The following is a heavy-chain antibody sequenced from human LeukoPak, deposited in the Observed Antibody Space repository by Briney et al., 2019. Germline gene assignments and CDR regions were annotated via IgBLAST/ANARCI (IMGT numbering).Heavy chain of an antibody. Sequence: PGGSLRLSCAASGFTFSSYWMSWVRQAPGKGLEWVADIKQDGSEKYYVDSVKGRFTISRDNAKNSLYLQMNSLRAEDTAVYYCARDGITGTTVLVDCWGQGTLVTVSS. V-gene: IGHV3-7*05. D-gene: IGHD1-7*01. CDR2: IKQDGSEK. J-gene: IGHJ4*02. CDR3: ARDGITGTTVLVDC. CDR1: GFTFSSYW.